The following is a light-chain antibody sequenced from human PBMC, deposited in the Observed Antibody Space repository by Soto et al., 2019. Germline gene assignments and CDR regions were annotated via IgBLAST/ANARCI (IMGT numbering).Light chain of an antibody. CDR3: QQYSSDST. V-gene: IGKV1-5*03. Sequence: DIQMTQSPSTLSASVGDRVTITCRASQTINNWLAWYQQKPGKAPKLLIYRASSLENGVPSRFSGRGSGKAFIFTITSQQPDDFATYYCQQYSSDSTFGQATKVEIK. CDR2: RAS. CDR1: QTINNW. J-gene: IGKJ1*01.